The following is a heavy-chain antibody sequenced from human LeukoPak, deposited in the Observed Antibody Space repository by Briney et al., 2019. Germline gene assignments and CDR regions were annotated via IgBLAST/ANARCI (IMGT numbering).Heavy chain of an antibody. CDR3: ARAQQQLAYDY. Sequence: GASVKVSCKASGGTFSNYAISWVRQAPGQGLEWMGWINPNSGGTNYAQKFQGRVTMTRDTSISTAYMELSRLRSDDTAVYYCARAQQQLAYDYWGQGTLVTVSS. CDR1: GGTFSNYA. CDR2: INPNSGGT. V-gene: IGHV1-2*02. D-gene: IGHD6-13*01. J-gene: IGHJ4*02.